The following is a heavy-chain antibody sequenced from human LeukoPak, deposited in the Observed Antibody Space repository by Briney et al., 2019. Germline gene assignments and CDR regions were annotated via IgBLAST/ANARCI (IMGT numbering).Heavy chain of an antibody. CDR2: IYYSGST. D-gene: IGHD2-2*01. CDR1: GYSISSGYY. CDR3: ARVKYQLLPFDP. J-gene: IGHJ5*02. V-gene: IGHV4-38-2*01. Sequence: SETLSLTCAVSGYSISSGYYWGWIRQPPGKGLEWIGSIYYSGSTYYNPSLKSRVTISVDTSKNQFSLKLSSVTAADTAVYYCARVKYQLLPFDPWGQGTLVTVSS.